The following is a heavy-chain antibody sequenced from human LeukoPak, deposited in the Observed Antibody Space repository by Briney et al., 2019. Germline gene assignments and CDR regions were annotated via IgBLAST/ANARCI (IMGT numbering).Heavy chain of an antibody. D-gene: IGHD5-24*01. CDR3: ARRMSHLYNFEY. J-gene: IGHJ4*02. CDR2: VYSSGST. V-gene: IGHV4-59*08. Sequence: PSETLSLTCTVSGGSISSYYWNWIRQPPGKGLEWIGYVYSSGSTNYNPSLKSRVTISVDTSKNQSSLKLNSVTAADTAVYYCARRMSHLYNFEYWGQGALVTVSS. CDR1: GGSISSYY.